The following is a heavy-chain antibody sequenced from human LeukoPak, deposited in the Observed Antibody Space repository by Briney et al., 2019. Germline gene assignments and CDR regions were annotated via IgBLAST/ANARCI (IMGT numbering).Heavy chain of an antibody. CDR3: ARDHNVADV. CDR2: LNQDGSVQ. V-gene: IGHV3-7*01. CDR1: GFTFSHYW. Sequence: GGSLRLSCEASGFTFSHYWMTWYRQAPGKGLEWVANLNQDGSVQAYGNSVRGRFTISRDNAKNSVYIQMSSLRVEDTAMYYCARDHNVADVWGQGTMVTVSS. J-gene: IGHJ3*01. D-gene: IGHD2-8*01.